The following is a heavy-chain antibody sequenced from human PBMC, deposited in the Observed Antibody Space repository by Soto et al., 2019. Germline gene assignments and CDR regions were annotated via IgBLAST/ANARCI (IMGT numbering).Heavy chain of an antibody. CDR3: YIPFYYHSMDV. CDR2: IKSLSDGGTA. V-gene: IGHV3-15*01. D-gene: IGHD3-10*01. J-gene: IGHJ6*02. CDR1: GFTFSHAW. Sequence: KPGGSLRLSCTASGFTFSHAWMTWVRQTPGMGLEWVGRIKSLSDGGTADYGAPVKGRFTLSRDDSRNTVFLQMTSLKTDDTAVYYCYIPFYYHSMDVWGQGTTVTVSS.